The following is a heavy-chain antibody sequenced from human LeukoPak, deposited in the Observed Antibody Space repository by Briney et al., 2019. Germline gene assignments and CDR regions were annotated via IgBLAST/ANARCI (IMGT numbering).Heavy chain of an antibody. D-gene: IGHD1-7*01. J-gene: IGHJ4*02. CDR2: INPNSGGT. Sequence: ASVKVSCKASGYTFTGYYMHWVRQAPGQGLEWMGWINPNSGGTNYAQKFQGRVTMTRDTSISTAYMELSRLRSDDTAVYYCARDPFRENWNYGLDDYWGQGTLVTVSS. CDR1: GYTFTGYY. V-gene: IGHV1-2*02. CDR3: ARDPFRENWNYGLDDY.